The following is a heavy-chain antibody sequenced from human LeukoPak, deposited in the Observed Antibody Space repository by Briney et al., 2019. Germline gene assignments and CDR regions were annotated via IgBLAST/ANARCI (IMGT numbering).Heavy chain of an antibody. Sequence: PSQTLSLTCSVSGGSISSGNFYWNWIRQPAGKGLEWIGRIDTSGGTNYNPSLKSRVTISVDTSKNQFSLKLTSVTAADTAVYFCARLKRYRNTARVLSPDALDVWGQGTRVTVSA. CDR1: GGSISSGNFY. D-gene: IGHD5-12*01. J-gene: IGHJ3*01. CDR3: ARLKRYRNTARVLSPDALDV. CDR2: IDTSGGT. V-gene: IGHV4-61*02.